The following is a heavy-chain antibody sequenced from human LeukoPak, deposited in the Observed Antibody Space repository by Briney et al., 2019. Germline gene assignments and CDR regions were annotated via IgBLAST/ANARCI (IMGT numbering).Heavy chain of an antibody. Sequence: GGSLRLSCAASGFTFSDYYMTWIRQAPGKGLEWVSYISSSGSHINYADSVKGRFTISRDNAKNSLYLQMNSLRVEDTAVYYCASQYYYDSRRRWYYYYYMDVWGKGTTVTVSS. J-gene: IGHJ6*03. D-gene: IGHD3-22*01. CDR1: GFTFSDYY. CDR3: ASQYYYDSRRRWYYYYYMDV. CDR2: ISSSGSHI. V-gene: IGHV3-11*04.